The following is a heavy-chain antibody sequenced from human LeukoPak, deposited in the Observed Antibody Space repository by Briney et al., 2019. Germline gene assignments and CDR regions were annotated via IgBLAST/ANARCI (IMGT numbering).Heavy chain of an antibody. CDR2: ISSSGSTI. D-gene: IGHD6-19*01. Sequence: GGSLRLSCAASGFTFSSYEMNWVRQAPGKGLEWVSYISSSGSTIYYADSVKGRFTISRDNAKNSLHLQMNSLRAEDTAVYYCAGAIAVAGTYYYYYGMDVWGQGTTVTVSS. CDR1: GFTFSSYE. J-gene: IGHJ6*02. V-gene: IGHV3-48*03. CDR3: AGAIAVAGTYYYYYGMDV.